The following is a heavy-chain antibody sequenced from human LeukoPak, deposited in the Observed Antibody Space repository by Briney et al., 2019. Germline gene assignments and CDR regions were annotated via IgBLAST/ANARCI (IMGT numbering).Heavy chain of an antibody. CDR2: INHSGST. J-gene: IGHJ5*02. D-gene: IGHD3-3*01. V-gene: IGHV4-34*01. Sequence: PSETLSLTCAVYGGSFSGYYWSWIRQPPGKGLEWIGEINHSGSTNYNPSLKSRVTISVDTSKNQFSLKLSSVIAADTAVYYCAAKYYDFWSGYYNWFDPWGQGTLVTVSS. CDR1: GGSFSGYY. CDR3: AAKYYDFWSGYYNWFDP.